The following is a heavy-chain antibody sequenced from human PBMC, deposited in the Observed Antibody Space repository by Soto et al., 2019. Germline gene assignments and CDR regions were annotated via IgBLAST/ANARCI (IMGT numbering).Heavy chain of an antibody. D-gene: IGHD5-12*01. Sequence: PSETLSLSCAVYGGSFSGYYWSWIRQPPGKGLEWIGEINHSGSTNYNPSLKSRVTISVDTSKNQFSLKLSSVTAADTAVYYCARAIVATNHHFDYWGQGTLVTVSS. CDR1: GGSFSGYY. V-gene: IGHV4-34*01. J-gene: IGHJ4*02. CDR2: INHSGST. CDR3: ARAIVATNHHFDY.